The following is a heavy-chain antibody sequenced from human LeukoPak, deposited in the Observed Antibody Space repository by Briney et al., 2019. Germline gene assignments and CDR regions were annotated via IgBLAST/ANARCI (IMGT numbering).Heavy chain of an antibody. CDR3: ARGYSSPGEIDY. CDR2: IYYSGST. J-gene: IGHJ4*02. V-gene: IGHV4-61*08. Sequence: SETLSLTCTVSGGSISSGGYYWSWIRQPPGKGLEWIGYIYYSGSTNYNPSLKSRVTISVDTSKNQFSLKLSSVTAADTAVYYCARGYSSPGEIDYWGQGTLVTVSS. CDR1: GGSISSGGYY. D-gene: IGHD6-13*01.